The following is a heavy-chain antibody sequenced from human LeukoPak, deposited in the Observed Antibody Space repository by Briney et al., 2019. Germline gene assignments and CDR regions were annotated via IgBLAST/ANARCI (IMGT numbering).Heavy chain of an antibody. D-gene: IGHD5/OR15-5a*01. CDR2: INPNSGGT. CDR3: AKATFWSTFVNIDY. Sequence: ASVTVSCKASGYTFTGYYMHWVRQAPGQGLEWMGWINPNSGGTNYAQKFQGRVTMTRDTSISTAYMDLSRLRSDDTAVYYCAKATFWSTFVNIDYWGQGTLVTVSS. CDR1: GYTFTGYY. J-gene: IGHJ4*02. V-gene: IGHV1-2*02.